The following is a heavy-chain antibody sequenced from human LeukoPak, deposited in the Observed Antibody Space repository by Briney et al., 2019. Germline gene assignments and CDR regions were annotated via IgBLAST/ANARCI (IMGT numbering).Heavy chain of an antibody. V-gene: IGHV3-23*01. CDR2: ISDSGGST. D-gene: IGHD6-13*01. J-gene: IGHJ4*02. Sequence: GGSLRLSCAASGFTFSSYAVSWVRQAPGKGLAWVSAISDSGGSTQYADSVKGRFIISRDNSKNTLYLQMNSLRAEDTAVYYCERVQAAASDYWGQGTLVTVSS. CDR1: GFTFSSYA. CDR3: ERVQAAASDY.